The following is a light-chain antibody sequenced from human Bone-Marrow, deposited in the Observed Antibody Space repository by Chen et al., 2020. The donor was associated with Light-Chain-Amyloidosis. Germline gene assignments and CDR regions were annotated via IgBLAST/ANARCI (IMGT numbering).Light chain of an antibody. CDR3: QSADGSGTYWV. CDR2: NDN. V-gene: IGLV3-25*03. Sequence: SYALPQPPSVSMSPGPTSRLTCSGDALPKQYGYWYQQKPGQAPVLVMSNDNKRPSGIPERFSGSSSGTTVTLTISGVQAEDEADYYCQSADGSGTYWVFGGGTKLTVL. J-gene: IGLJ3*02. CDR1: ALPKQY.